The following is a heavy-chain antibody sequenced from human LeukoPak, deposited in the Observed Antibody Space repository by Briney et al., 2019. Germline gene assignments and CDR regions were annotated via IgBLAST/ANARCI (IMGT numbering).Heavy chain of an antibody. CDR1: GFIFSDYG. V-gene: IGHV3-21*01. CDR3: ASDYYDSSGYYYLAAFDI. J-gene: IGHJ3*02. Sequence: GGSLRLSCAASGFIFSDYGITWVRQAPGKGLEWVSSISSSSSYIYYADSVKGRFTISRDNAKNSLYLQMNSLRAEDTAVHYCASDYYDSSGYYYLAAFDIWGQGTMVTVSS. D-gene: IGHD3-22*01. CDR2: ISSSSSYI.